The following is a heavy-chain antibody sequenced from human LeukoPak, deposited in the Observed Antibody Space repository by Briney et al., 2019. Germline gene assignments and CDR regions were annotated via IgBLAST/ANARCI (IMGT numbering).Heavy chain of an antibody. Sequence: SETLSLTCTVSGGSISSYYWSWIRQPPGKGLEWIGEINHSGSTNYNPSLKSRVTISVDTSKNQFSLKLSSVTAADTAVYYCARGRITMVRGVKGYYYYGMDVWGQGTTVTVSS. CDR3: ARGRITMVRGVKGYYYYGMDV. CDR2: INHSGST. J-gene: IGHJ6*02. D-gene: IGHD3-10*01. CDR1: GGSISSYY. V-gene: IGHV4-34*01.